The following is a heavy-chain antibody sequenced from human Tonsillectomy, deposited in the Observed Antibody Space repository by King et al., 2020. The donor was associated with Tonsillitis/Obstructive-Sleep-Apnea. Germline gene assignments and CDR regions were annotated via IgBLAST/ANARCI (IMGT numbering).Heavy chain of an antibody. Sequence: QLQESGPGLVKPSETLSLTCTVSGGSISSNNYYWGWIRQPPGKGLEWIGSIYYSGSTYYNPSLKSRVTISVDTSKNQFSLKLSSVTAADTAVYYCASPRYYYGSGSSTYFDYWGQGTLVTVSS. CDR2: IYYSGST. J-gene: IGHJ4*02. V-gene: IGHV4-39*01. CDR1: GGSISSNNYY. D-gene: IGHD3-10*01. CDR3: ASPRYYYGSGSSTYFDY.